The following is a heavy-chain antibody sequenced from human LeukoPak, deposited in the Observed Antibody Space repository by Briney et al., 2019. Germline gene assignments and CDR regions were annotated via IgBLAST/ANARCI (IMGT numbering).Heavy chain of an antibody. CDR1: GFIFSNAW. CDR2: ISYDGSNK. CDR3: AKDRQQLVQYYFDY. J-gene: IGHJ4*02. D-gene: IGHD6-13*01. Sequence: GGSLRLSCAASGFIFSNAWMSWVRQDPGKGLEWVAVISYDGSNKYYADSVKGRFTISRDNSKNTLYLQMNNLRAEDTAVYYCAKDRQQLVQYYFDYWGQGTLVTVSS. V-gene: IGHV3-30*18.